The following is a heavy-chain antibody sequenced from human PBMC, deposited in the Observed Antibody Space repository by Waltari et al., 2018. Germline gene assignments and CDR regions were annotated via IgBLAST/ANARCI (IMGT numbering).Heavy chain of an antibody. D-gene: IGHD1-26*01. CDR1: GFTFRTYI. CDR2: ISSG. J-gene: IGHJ4*02. CDR3: ARGERYFDY. V-gene: IGHV3-48*02. Sequence: EVQLVESGRGLVQPGGALRLSCAASGFTFRTYIINWVRQAPGKGLEWVSYISSGGRFTISRDNAKKSLYLRMNSLTDEDTAVYYCARGERYFDYWGQGTLVTVSS.